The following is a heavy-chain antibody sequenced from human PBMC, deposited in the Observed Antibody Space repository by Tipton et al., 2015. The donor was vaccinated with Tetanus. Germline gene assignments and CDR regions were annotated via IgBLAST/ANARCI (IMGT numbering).Heavy chain of an antibody. CDR3: ARANYDFPKKGPFDS. CDR2: ISYSGST. D-gene: IGHD3-3*01. J-gene: IGHJ4*02. V-gene: IGHV4-61*08. CDR1: GGSVRSGEYQ. Sequence: TLSLTCTVSGGSVRSGEYQWNWIRQPPGKGLEWIGYISYSGSTNSNYSLKSRITISQDTSKNQFSLKLTSVTAADTAVYYCARANYDFPKKGPFDSWGQGTLVIVSS.